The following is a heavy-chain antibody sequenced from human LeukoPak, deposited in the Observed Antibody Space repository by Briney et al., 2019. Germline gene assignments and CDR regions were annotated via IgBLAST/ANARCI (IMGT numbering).Heavy chain of an antibody. Sequence: GASVKVSCKASGYAFTNHDINWVRQAAGQGLEWMGYVIPKSANTGYAQKLQGRVTMTTDTSTSTAYMELRSLRSDDTAVYYCARVSGEDGYDILTGYYFDYWGQGTLVTVSS. CDR3: ARVSGEDGYDILTGYYFDY. CDR2: VIPKSANT. V-gene: IGHV1-8*02. J-gene: IGHJ4*02. CDR1: GYAFTNHD. D-gene: IGHD3-9*01.